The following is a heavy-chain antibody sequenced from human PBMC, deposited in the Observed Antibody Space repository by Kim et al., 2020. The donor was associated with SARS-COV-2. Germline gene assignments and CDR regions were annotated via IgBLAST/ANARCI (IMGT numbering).Heavy chain of an antibody. Sequence: SVKVSCKASGGTFSSYAISWVRQAPGQGLEWMGGIIPIFGTANYAQKFQGRVTITADESTSTAYMELSSLRSEDTAVYYCARDRGYCSSTSCYNWYFDLWGRGTLVTVSS. CDR1: GGTFSSYA. V-gene: IGHV1-69*13. D-gene: IGHD2-2*02. CDR2: IIPIFGTA. CDR3: ARDRGYCSSTSCYNWYFDL. J-gene: IGHJ2*01.